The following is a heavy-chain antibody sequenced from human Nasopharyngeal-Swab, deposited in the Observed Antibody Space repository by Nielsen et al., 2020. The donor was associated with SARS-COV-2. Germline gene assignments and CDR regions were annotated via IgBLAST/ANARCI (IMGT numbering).Heavy chain of an antibody. J-gene: IGHJ4*02. D-gene: IGHD1-20*01. CDR3: ARGTEYNWNDGRFDY. V-gene: IGHV3-48*03. CDR1: GFTFSSYE. Sequence: GASLRLSCAASGFTFSSYEMNWVRQAPGKGLEWVSYISSSGSTIYYADSVKGRFTISRDNAKSSLYLQMNSLRAEDTAVYYCARGTEYNWNDGRFDYWGQGTLVTVSS. CDR2: ISSSGSTI.